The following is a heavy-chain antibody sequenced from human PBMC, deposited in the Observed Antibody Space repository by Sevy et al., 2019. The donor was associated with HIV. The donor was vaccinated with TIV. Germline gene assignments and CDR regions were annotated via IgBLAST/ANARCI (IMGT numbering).Heavy chain of an antibody. CDR3: ARRNDFDI. CDR1: GGSINSDH. J-gene: IGHJ3*02. Sequence: SEILSLTCTVSGGSINSDHWNWIRQPPGKGLEWIWYVYYTGGTNYNPSLKNRVTISVDRTKNQFSLKLTSVTAADTAVYYCARRNDFDIWGQGTMVTVSS. V-gene: IGHV4-59*08. CDR2: VYYTGGT.